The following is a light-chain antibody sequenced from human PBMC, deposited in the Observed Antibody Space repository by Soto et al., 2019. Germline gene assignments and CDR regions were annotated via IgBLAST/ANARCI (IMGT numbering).Light chain of an antibody. CDR3: CSYAAITTPVI. Sequence: QSALTQPASVFGSPGQSITISCTGTSSDVGSYNLVSWYQQLPGKAPKLMIYEVSKRPSGVSNRFSGSKSGNTASLTISGLQTEDEADYFCCSYAAITTPVIFGGGTKLTVL. CDR1: SSDVGSYNL. J-gene: IGLJ2*01. V-gene: IGLV2-23*02. CDR2: EVS.